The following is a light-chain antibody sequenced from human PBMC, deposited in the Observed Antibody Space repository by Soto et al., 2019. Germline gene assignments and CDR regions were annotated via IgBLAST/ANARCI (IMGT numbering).Light chain of an antibody. CDR1: QSVLYNSNNKNY. CDR2: WAS. Sequence: DIVMTQSPDSLAVSLGERATINCKSSQSVLYNSNNKNYLAWYQQKPGQPPKLLIYWASTRASGVPDRFSGSGSGTDFTLTISSLQAEDVAVYSCQQYYSTPMYTFGQGTKLEI. J-gene: IGKJ2*01. V-gene: IGKV4-1*01. CDR3: QQYYSTPMYT.